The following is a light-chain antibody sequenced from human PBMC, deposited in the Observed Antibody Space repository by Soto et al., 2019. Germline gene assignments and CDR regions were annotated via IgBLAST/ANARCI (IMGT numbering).Light chain of an antibody. CDR2: EVS. Sequence: QSVLTQPASVSGSPGQSITISCSGTSSDVGGYDSVSWYQQHPGKAPKVMIYEVSNRPSGVSNRFSGSKYGNTASLTISGLQAEDEADYYCSSYTSGYTLVFGAGTKVTVL. J-gene: IGLJ1*01. CDR3: SSYTSGYTLV. CDR1: SSDVGGYDS. V-gene: IGLV2-14*01.